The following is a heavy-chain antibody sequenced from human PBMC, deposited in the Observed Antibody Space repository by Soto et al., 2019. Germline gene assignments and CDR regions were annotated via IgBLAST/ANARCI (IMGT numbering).Heavy chain of an antibody. CDR3: ASYSSGWYDVSY. J-gene: IGHJ4*02. CDR2: IYYSGST. Sequence: QVPLQESGPGLVKPSETLSLTCTVSGGSVSSGSYFWSWIRQPPGKGLEWIGYIYYSGSTNYNPSLKSRVTISVDTSKNQFSLKLSSVTAADTAVYYCASYSSGWYDVSYWGQGSLVTVSS. D-gene: IGHD6-19*01. V-gene: IGHV4-61*01. CDR1: GGSVSSGSYF.